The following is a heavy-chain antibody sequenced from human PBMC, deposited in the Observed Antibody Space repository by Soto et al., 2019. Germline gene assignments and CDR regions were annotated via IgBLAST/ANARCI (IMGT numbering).Heavy chain of an antibody. D-gene: IGHD3-22*01. J-gene: IGHJ4*02. CDR3: ARGPLPYYYDSTGGG. Sequence: QVQLQESGPGLVKPSETLSLTCTVSGGSVSSGSYYWSWIRQPPGKGLEWIGYIYYSGSTNYNPSLKSRVTIAVDTSKNRFTLKLSSVTAANTAVYYCARGPLPYYYDSTGGGWGQGTLVTVSS. CDR1: GGSVSSGSYY. V-gene: IGHV4-61*01. CDR2: IYYSGST.